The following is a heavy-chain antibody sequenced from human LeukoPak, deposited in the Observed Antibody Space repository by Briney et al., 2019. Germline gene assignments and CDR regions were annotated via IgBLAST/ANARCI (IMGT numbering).Heavy chain of an antibody. J-gene: IGHJ4*02. Sequence: PGGSLRLSCAASGFTFSDYYMNWIRQAPGEGLEWVSYISSSCTSMFYADSVKGRFTISRDNAKNLLHLQMNSLRAEDTAVYYCARAPGDPIDYWGQGTLVTVSS. CDR1: GFTFSDYY. CDR2: ISSSCTSM. D-gene: IGHD2-21*02. CDR3: ARAPGDPIDY. V-gene: IGHV3-11*04.